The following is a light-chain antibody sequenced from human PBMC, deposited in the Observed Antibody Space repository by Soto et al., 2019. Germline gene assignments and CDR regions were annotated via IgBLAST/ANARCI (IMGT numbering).Light chain of an antibody. Sequence: SYELTQPPSVSVAPGQTARITCGGNNIGSKSVHWYQQKPGQAPVLVVYGDRPSGIPERFSGSNSGNTATLTISRVEAGDEADYFCQVWDTSTDLHYVFGTGTKVPS. J-gene: IGLJ1*01. CDR1: NIGSKS. CDR2: G. CDR3: QVWDTSTDLHYV. V-gene: IGLV3-21*02.